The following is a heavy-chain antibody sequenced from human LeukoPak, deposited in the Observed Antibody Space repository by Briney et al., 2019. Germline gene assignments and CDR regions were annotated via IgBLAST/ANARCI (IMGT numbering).Heavy chain of an antibody. V-gene: IGHV3-23*01. D-gene: IGHD6-13*01. CDR2: VSGSGDGSAGIT. CDR3: AKSGSSSWYLDY. Sequence: GGSLRLSCAASGFSFNTYAMSWVRQAPGKGLEWVSAVSGSGDGSAGITYYADSVKGRFTISRDNSKNTLFLQMNSLRGEDTAVYYCAKSGSSSWYLDYWGQGTLVTVSS. CDR1: GFSFNTYA. J-gene: IGHJ4*02.